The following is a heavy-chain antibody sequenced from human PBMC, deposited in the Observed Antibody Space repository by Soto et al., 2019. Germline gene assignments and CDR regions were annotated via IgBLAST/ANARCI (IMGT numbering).Heavy chain of an antibody. CDR2: IIQDGSEK. CDR3: ARDLGGRDFDY. V-gene: IGHV3-7*01. J-gene: IGHJ4*02. Sequence: EVLLVESGGGLVQPGGSLRLSCAASGFTFSSYWMSWVRQAPGKGLEWVANIIQDGSEKFYVDSVKGRFTLSRDNAKNSLYLQMNRLRAEDTAVYYCARDLGGRDFDYWGQGTLVTVSS. D-gene: IGHD3-16*01. CDR1: GFTFSSYW.